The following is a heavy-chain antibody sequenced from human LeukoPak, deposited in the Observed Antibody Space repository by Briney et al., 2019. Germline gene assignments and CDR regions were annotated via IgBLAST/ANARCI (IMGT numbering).Heavy chain of an antibody. CDR1: GFTFSGYG. CDR3: ARVSPISSGFYVY. J-gene: IGHJ4*02. V-gene: IGHV3-33*01. D-gene: IGHD3-22*01. Sequence: PGGSLRLSCAASGFTFSGYGMHWVRQAPGKGLERVAVIWYDGSNKYYADSVKGRFTISRDNSKNTLYLQMNSLRAEDTAVYYCARVSPISSGFYVYWGQGTLVIVSS. CDR2: IWYDGSNK.